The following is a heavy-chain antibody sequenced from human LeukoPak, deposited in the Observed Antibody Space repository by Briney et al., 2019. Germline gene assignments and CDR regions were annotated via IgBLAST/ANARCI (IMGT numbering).Heavy chain of an antibody. CDR3: AREAVAVDY. V-gene: IGHV4-39*07. CDR2: IYYSGST. Sequence: SETLSLTCTVSGGSISSSSYYWGWIRQPPGKGLEWIGSIYYSGSTYYNPSLKSRVTISVDTSKNQFSLKLSSVTAADTAVYYCAREAVAVDYWGQGTLVTVSS. J-gene: IGHJ4*02. CDR1: GGSISSSSYY. D-gene: IGHD2-21*01.